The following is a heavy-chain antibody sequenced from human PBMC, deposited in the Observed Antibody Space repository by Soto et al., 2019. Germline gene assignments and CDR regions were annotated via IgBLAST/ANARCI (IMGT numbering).Heavy chain of an antibody. J-gene: IGHJ4*02. Sequence: ASVKVSCKASGYTFTGYYLHWVRQAPGQGLEWMGWVNPNNGVTNFAQKFQGRVTMTRDTSISTAYMELSSLRSDDTAVYYCARRTGGSSNYYFDYWGLGTLVTVSS. CDR2: VNPNNGVT. CDR1: GYTFTGYY. D-gene: IGHD1-26*01. V-gene: IGHV1-2*02. CDR3: ARRTGGSSNYYFDY.